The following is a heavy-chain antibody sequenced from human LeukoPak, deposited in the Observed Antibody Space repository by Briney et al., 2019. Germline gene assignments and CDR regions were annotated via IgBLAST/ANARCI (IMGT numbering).Heavy chain of an antibody. CDR1: GFTFSSYV. Sequence: GGSLRLSCAASGFTFSSYVLHWVRQAPGKGLEWVAVISYDGSNKYYADSVKGRFTISRDNSKNTLYLQMNSLRAEDTAVYYCARDRPMIVVADAFDIWGQGTMVTVSS. V-gene: IGHV3-30*04. CDR2: ISYDGSNK. J-gene: IGHJ3*02. CDR3: ARDRPMIVVADAFDI. D-gene: IGHD3-22*01.